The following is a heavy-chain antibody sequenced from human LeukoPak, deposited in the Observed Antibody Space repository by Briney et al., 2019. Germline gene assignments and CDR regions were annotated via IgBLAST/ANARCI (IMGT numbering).Heavy chain of an antibody. Sequence: SETLSLTCTVSGGSLSSTSYYWGWIRQPPGKGLEWIGIINYSGNTYYNPSLKSRVTISVDTSKNQFSLKLSSVTAADTAVYYCARIDIVVVPTTTFDYWGQGTLVTVSS. D-gene: IGHD2-2*01. CDR1: GGSLSSTSYY. V-gene: IGHV4-39*01. J-gene: IGHJ4*02. CDR2: INYSGNT. CDR3: ARIDIVVVPTTTFDY.